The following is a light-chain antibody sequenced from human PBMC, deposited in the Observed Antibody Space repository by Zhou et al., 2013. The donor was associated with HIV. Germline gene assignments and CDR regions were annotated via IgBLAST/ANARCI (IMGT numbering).Light chain of an antibody. CDR2: RNN. J-gene: IGLJ3*02. CDR3: AAWDDSLLALV. V-gene: IGLV1-47*01. CDR1: AQHRKQL. Sequence: QSVLTQPPSASGTPGRGSPSLVLEAAQHRKQLCIPVPASPRNDPKLLIYRNNQRPSGVPDRLSGSKSGTSVSLAISGLQSEDEADYYCAAWDDSLLALVFGGGTSLTVL.